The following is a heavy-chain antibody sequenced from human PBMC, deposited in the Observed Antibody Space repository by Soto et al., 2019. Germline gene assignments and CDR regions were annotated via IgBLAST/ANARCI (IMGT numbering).Heavy chain of an antibody. CDR1: GFTFSSYW. D-gene: IGHD3-22*01. J-gene: IGHJ4*02. V-gene: IGHV3-7*03. Sequence: GGSLRLSCAASGFTFSSYWMSWVRQAPGKGLEWVANIKQDGSEKYYVDSVKGRFTISRDNAKNSLYLQMNSLRAEDTAVYYCASALYYDSSGPIDYWGQGTLVTVSS. CDR3: ASALYYDSSGPIDY. CDR2: IKQDGSEK.